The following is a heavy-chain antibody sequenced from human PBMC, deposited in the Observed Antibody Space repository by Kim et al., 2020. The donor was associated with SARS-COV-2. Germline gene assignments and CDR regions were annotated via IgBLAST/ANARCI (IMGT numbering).Heavy chain of an antibody. V-gene: IGHV3-7*01. D-gene: IGHD6-13*01. CDR2: IKQDGSEK. J-gene: IGHJ6*02. CDR1: GFTFSSYW. Sequence: GGSLRLSCAASGFTFSSYWMSWVRQAPGKGLEWVANIKQDGSEKYYVDSVKGRFTISRDNAKNSLYLQMNSLRAEDTAVYYCARTPSLFKEQQATLVRGPPYYYYGMDVWGQGTTVTVSS. CDR3: ARTPSLFKEQQATLVRGPPYYYYGMDV.